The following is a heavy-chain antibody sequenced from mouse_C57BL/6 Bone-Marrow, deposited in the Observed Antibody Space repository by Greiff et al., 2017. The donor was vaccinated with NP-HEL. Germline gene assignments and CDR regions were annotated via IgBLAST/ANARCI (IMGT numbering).Heavy chain of an antibody. CDR2: IDPENGDT. CDR1: GFNIKDDY. J-gene: IGHJ4*01. Sequence: EVKLVESGAELVRPGASVKLSCTASGFNIKDDYMHWVKQRPEQGLEWIGWIDPENGDTEYASKFQGKATITADTSSNTAYLQLSSLTSEDTAVDYCTTGYGYAMDYWGQGTSVTVSS. D-gene: IGHD2-2*01. CDR3: TTGYGYAMDY. V-gene: IGHV14-4*01.